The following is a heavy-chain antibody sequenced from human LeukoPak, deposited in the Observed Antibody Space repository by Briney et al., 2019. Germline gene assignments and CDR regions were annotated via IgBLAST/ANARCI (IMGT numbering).Heavy chain of an antibody. CDR2: IYGGGNT. CDR1: GFTVSSNS. Sequence: SGGSLRLSCTVSGFTVSSNSMSWVRQAPGKGLEWVSFIYGGGNTHYSDSVKGRFTISRDNSKNTLYLQMNSLRAEDTAVYYCARRAGEYSHPYDYWGQGTLVTVSS. D-gene: IGHD4-17*01. J-gene: IGHJ4*02. CDR3: ARRAGEYSHPYDY. V-gene: IGHV3-53*01.